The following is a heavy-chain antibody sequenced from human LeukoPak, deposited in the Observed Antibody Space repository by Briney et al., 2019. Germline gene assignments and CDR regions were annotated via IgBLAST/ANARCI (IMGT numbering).Heavy chain of an antibody. V-gene: IGHV4-4*07. Sequence: SSETLSLTCAVSGYSATTYYGSCIRQPAGKGLEWIGRIYSSGSTNYNPSLKSRVTMSVDTSKKQFSLKLTSVTAADTAVYYCPGGILYSGISVPGFDIWGQGTMVTVSS. J-gene: IGHJ3*02. D-gene: IGHD1-26*01. CDR1: GYSATTYY. CDR2: IYSSGST. CDR3: PGGILYSGISVPGFDI.